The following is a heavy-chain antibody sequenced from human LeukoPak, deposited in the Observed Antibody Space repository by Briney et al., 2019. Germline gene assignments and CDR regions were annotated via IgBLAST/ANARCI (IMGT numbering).Heavy chain of an antibody. D-gene: IGHD1-26*01. J-gene: IGHJ4*02. V-gene: IGHV4-39*01. CDR2: IYYSGST. CDR3: ARQRGSYLIVAWPYFDY. CDR1: GGSISSSSYY. Sequence: SETLSLTCTVSGGSISSSSYYWGWIRQPPGKGLEWIGSIYYSGSTYYNPSLKSRVTISVDTSKNQFSLKLSSVTAADTAVYYCARQRGSYLIVAWPYFDYWGQGTLVTVSS.